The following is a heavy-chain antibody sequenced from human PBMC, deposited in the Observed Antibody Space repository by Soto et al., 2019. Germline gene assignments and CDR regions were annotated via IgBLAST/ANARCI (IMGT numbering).Heavy chain of an antibody. CDR3: ARAGPQGYFDY. J-gene: IGHJ4*02. CDR1: GGSISSGGYS. CDR2: IYHSGST. Sequence: SETLSLTCAVSGGSISSGGYSWSWIRQPPGKGLEWIGYIYHSGSTYYNPSLKSRVTISVDRSKNQFSLKLSSVTVADTAVYYCARAGPQGYFDYWGQGTLVTVSS. V-gene: IGHV4-30-2*01.